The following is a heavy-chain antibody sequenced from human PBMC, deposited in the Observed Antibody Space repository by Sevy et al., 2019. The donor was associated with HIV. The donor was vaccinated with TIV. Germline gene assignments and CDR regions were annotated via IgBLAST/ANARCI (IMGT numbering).Heavy chain of an antibody. CDR3: VKEGYYYDSHSSDWFDP. D-gene: IGHD3-22*01. CDR1: GFNISPYA. Sequence: GGSLRLSCSAFGFNISPYALHWVRQTPGKGLQWLAIISKDGTNKDYADFVKGRFYLSRDNSKNTFYLQMSNLRPEDTAVYYCVKEGYYYDSHSSDWFDPWGQRTLVTVSS. J-gene: IGHJ5*02. CDR2: ISKDGTNK. V-gene: IGHV3-30*04.